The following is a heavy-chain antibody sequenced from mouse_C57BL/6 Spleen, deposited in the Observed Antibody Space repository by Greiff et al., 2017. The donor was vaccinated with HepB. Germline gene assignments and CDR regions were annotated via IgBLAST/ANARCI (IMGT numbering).Heavy chain of an antibody. V-gene: IGHV1-81*01. CDR2: IYPRSGNT. CDR1: GYTFTSYG. Sequence: QVQLQQSGAELARPGASVKLSCKASGYTFTSYGISWVKQRTGQGLEWIGEIYPRSGNTYYNEKFKGKATLTADKSSSTAYMELRSLTSEDSAVYFCARSRYYGSSHYAMDYWGQGTSVTVSS. CDR3: ARSRYYGSSHYAMDY. D-gene: IGHD1-1*01. J-gene: IGHJ4*01.